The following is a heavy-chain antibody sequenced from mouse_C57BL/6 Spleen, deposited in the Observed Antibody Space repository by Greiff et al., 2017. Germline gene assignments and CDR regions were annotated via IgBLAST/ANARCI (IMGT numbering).Heavy chain of an antibody. D-gene: IGHD2-3*01. CDR3: ARNDGYHGGFAY. Sequence: QVQLQQPGAELVMPGASVKLSCKASGYTFTSYWMHWVKQRPGQGLEWIGEIDPSDSYTKYNQKFKGKSTLTVDKSSSTAYMQLSSLTSEDSAVXYCARNDGYHGGFAYWGQGTLVTVSA. V-gene: IGHV1-69*01. J-gene: IGHJ3*01. CDR2: IDPSDSYT. CDR1: GYTFTSYW.